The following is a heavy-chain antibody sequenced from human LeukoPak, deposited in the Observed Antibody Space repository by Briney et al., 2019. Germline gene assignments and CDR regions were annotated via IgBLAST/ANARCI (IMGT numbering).Heavy chain of an antibody. V-gene: IGHV3-7*01. Sequence: GGSLRLSCAASGFTFSSYWMTWVRQAPGKGLEWVANINQDGGEKYYVDSVKGRFTISRDNAKNSLYLQMNSLRAEDTTVYYCTRAGLLWFGESKSDYWGQGTLVTVSS. D-gene: IGHD3-10*01. J-gene: IGHJ4*02. CDR3: TRAGLLWFGESKSDY. CDR2: INQDGGEK. CDR1: GFTFSSYW.